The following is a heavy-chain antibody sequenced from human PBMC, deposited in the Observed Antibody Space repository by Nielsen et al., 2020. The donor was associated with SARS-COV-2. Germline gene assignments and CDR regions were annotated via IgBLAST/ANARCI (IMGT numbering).Heavy chain of an antibody. J-gene: IGHJ4*02. CDR2: IYFSGST. V-gene: IGHV4-39*01. Sequence: SETLSLTCTVSGGSISSSAYYWGWIRQPPGKGLEWIGSIYFSGSTYYNPSLKSRVTISVDTSKNQFSLKLNSVTAADTAVYYCERQRGYYGSGSYYSPLDYWGQGTLVTVSS. CDR1: GGSISSSAYY. CDR3: ERQRGYYGSGSYYSPLDY. D-gene: IGHD3-10*01.